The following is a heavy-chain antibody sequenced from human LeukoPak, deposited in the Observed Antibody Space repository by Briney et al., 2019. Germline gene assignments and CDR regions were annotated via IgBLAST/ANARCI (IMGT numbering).Heavy chain of an antibody. J-gene: IGHJ6*03. V-gene: IGHV4-61*02. CDR2: IDTSGST. Sequence: SETLSLTYTVSGGSISSGSYYWSWIRQPAGKGVEWIGRIDTSGSTNYNPSLKSRVTISVDTSKNQFSLKLSSVTAADTAVYYCASNDFWSGYPLYYYYMDVWGKGTTVTVSS. CDR1: GGSISSGSYY. D-gene: IGHD3-3*01. CDR3: ASNDFWSGYPLYYYYMDV.